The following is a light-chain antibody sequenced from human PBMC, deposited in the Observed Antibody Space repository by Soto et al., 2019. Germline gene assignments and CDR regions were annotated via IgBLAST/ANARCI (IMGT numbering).Light chain of an antibody. CDR1: SSNIGAGYD. CDR3: QSYDSSLSGCV. V-gene: IGLV1-40*01. J-gene: IGLJ3*02. CDR2: GNS. Sequence: QSVLTQPPSVSVAPGQRVTISCTGSSSNIGAGYDVHWYQQLPGTAPKLLIYGNSNRPSGVPDRFSGSKSGTSASLAITGLQAEDEADYYCQSYDSSLSGCVFGGGTKLTVL.